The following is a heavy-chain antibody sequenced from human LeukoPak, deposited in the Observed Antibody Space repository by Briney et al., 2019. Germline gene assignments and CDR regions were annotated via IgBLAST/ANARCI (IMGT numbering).Heavy chain of an antibody. V-gene: IGHV3-21*01. CDR1: GFIFSSYS. CDR2: ISSSSSYI. D-gene: IGHD3-9*01. Sequence: GGSLRLSCAASGFIFSSYSMNWVRQAPGKGLEWVSSISSSSSYIYYAESVKGRFTMSRDNAKNSLYLQMNSLRAEDTAVYYCARATTYDILTGYFDYWGQGTLVTVSS. J-gene: IGHJ4*02. CDR3: ARATTYDILTGYFDY.